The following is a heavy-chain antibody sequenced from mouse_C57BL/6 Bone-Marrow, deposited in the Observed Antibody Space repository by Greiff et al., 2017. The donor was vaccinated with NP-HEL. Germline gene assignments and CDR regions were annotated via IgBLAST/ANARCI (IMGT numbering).Heavy chain of an antibody. V-gene: IGHV5-4*01. CDR3: ARDGPAWFAY. Sequence: EVHLVESGGGLVKPGGSLKLSCAASGFTFSSYAMSWVRQTPEKRLEWVATISDGGSYTYYPDNVKGRFTISRDNAKNNLYLQMSHLKSEDTAMYYCARDGPAWFAYWGQGTLVTVSA. CDR2: ISDGGSYT. CDR1: GFTFSSYA. J-gene: IGHJ3*01.